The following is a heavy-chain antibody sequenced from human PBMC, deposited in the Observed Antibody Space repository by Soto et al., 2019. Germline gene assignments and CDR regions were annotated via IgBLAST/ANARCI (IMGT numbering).Heavy chain of an antibody. CDR3: ARGDGSSFPLYFDY. Sequence: SETLSLTSTVSGGSISSSSYYWGWIRQPPGKGLEWIGSIYYSGSTYYNPSLKSRVTISVDTSKNQFSLKLSSVTAADTAVYYCARGDGSSFPLYFDYWGQGTLVTVSS. J-gene: IGHJ4*02. D-gene: IGHD6-6*01. V-gene: IGHV4-39*07. CDR2: IYYSGST. CDR1: GGSISSSSYY.